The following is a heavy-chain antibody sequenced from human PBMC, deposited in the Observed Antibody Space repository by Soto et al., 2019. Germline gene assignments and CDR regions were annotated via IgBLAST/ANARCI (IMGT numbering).Heavy chain of an antibody. D-gene: IGHD6-19*01. Sequence: QVQLVQSGAEVKKPGASVKVSCKASGYTFTSYGISWVRQAPGQGLEWMGWISAYNGNTNYAQKRQGRVTMTTDTSTSTAYMELRSLRSDDTAVYYCARDYHVGAWYSYYYYGMDVWGQGTTVTVSS. J-gene: IGHJ6*02. V-gene: IGHV1-18*01. CDR2: ISAYNGNT. CDR1: GYTFTSYG. CDR3: ARDYHVGAWYSYYYYGMDV.